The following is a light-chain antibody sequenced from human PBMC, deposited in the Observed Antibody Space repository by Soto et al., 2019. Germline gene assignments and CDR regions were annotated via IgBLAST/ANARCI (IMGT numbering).Light chain of an antibody. CDR3: QQRSNWPYT. CDR1: QSVSSY. Sequence: EIVLTQSPATLSLSPGERATLSCRASQSVSSYLAWYQQKPGQAPRLLIYDTSSRATGIPARFSGSGSGTDFSLTISSLDPEDLAVYYCQQRSNWPYTFGQGTKLEIK. CDR2: DTS. J-gene: IGKJ2*01. V-gene: IGKV3-11*01.